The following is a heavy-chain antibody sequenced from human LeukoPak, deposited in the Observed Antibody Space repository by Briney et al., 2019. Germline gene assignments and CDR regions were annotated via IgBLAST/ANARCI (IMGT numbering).Heavy chain of an antibody. D-gene: IGHD3-22*01. Sequence: GGSLRLSCAASGFTFSSYSMNWVRQAPGKGLEWVSAISGSGGSTYYADSVKGRFTISRDNSKNTLYLQMNSLRAEDTAVYYCAKDDSGGYQIDYWGQGTLVTVSS. CDR1: GFTFSSYS. J-gene: IGHJ4*02. V-gene: IGHV3-23*01. CDR2: ISGSGGST. CDR3: AKDDSGGYQIDY.